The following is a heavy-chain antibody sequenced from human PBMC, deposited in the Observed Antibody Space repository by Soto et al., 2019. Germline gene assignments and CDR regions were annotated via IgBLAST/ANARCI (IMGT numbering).Heavy chain of an antibody. D-gene: IGHD3-22*01. Sequence: EVHLVESGGGLVQPGGSLRLSCAASGFTFSTCWMNWVRQAPGKGLEWVADIKADGSEKYYVDSVKGRFTISRDNAKNSLYLQMNSLRADDTAVYYCARGDYFDRRFDSWGQGTLVTVSS. CDR1: GFTFSTCW. V-gene: IGHV3-7*03. CDR3: ARGDYFDRRFDS. J-gene: IGHJ4*02. CDR2: IKADGSEK.